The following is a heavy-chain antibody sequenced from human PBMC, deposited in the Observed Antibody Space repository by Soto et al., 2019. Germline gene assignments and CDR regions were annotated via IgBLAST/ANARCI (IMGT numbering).Heavy chain of an antibody. CDR2: ISWTSGSI. D-gene: IGHD6-25*01. V-gene: IGHV3-9*01. J-gene: IGHJ4*02. Sequence: EVQLVESGGGLVQPGRSLRLSCVASGFTVEDYGMHWVRQGPGKGLEWVSSISWTSGSIGYAESVKSRFTISRDNAKKSLYLQMTSLREEDTAFYIWVKDKGSSGFVFVDYWGQGIVVTVPS. CDR1: GFTVEDYG. CDR3: VKDKGSSGFVFVDY.